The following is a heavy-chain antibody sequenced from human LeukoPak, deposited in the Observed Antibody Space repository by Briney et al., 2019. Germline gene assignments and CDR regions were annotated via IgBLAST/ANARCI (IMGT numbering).Heavy chain of an antibody. Sequence: SETLSLTCIVSGGSISSYYWSWIRQPPGKGLEWIGYIYYSGSTNYNPSLKSRVTISLDTTKNQLSLKLSSVTAADTAVYYCARDLLTYYYDSSGYSRWFDPWGQGTLVTVSS. D-gene: IGHD3-22*01. CDR1: GGSISSYY. CDR3: ARDLLTYYYDSSGYSRWFDP. CDR2: IYYSGST. J-gene: IGHJ5*02. V-gene: IGHV4-59*01.